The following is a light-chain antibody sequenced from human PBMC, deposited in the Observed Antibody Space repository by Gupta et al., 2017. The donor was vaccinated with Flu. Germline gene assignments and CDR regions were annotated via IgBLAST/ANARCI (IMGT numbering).Light chain of an antibody. V-gene: IGLV1-40*01. CDR3: QSDDSSLSVRV. Sequence: QSVLTQPPSVSGAPGQRVTISCTGSSSNIGAGYDVHWYQLLPGTAPKLLIYGNSNRPSGVPDRFSGSKSGTSASLVITGLQAEDEADYYCQSDDSSLSVRVFGGGTKLTVL. J-gene: IGLJ2*01. CDR1: SSNIGAGYD. CDR2: GNS.